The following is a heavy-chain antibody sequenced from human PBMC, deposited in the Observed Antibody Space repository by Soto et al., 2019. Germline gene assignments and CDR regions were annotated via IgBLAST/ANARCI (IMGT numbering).Heavy chain of an antibody. J-gene: IGHJ4*02. CDR2: IYYSGST. CDR3: ATTASTYYYDSSGYYPFDY. CDR1: GGSISSGGYY. Sequence: SETLSLTCTVSGGSISSGGYYWSWIRQHPGKGLEWIGYIYYSGSTYYNPSLKSRVTISVDTSKNQFSLKLSSVTAADTAVYYCATTASTYYYDSSGYYPFDYWGQGTLVTVSS. D-gene: IGHD3-22*01. V-gene: IGHV4-31*03.